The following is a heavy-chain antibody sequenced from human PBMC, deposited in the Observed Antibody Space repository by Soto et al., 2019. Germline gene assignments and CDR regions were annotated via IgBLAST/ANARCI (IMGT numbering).Heavy chain of an antibody. CDR3: ARVVHSGYYYDSSAYYEAAFDI. Sequence: ASVKVSCKASGYTFTSYAMHWVRQAPGQRLEWMGRIIPGIGKAKYAQKFQGRVTITTHTSTSTAYMELSSLRSEDTAVYYCARVVHSGYYYDSSAYYEAAFDIWGQGTMVTVSS. J-gene: IGHJ3*02. D-gene: IGHD3-22*01. V-gene: IGHV1-3*01. CDR2: IIPGIGKA. CDR1: GYTFTSYA.